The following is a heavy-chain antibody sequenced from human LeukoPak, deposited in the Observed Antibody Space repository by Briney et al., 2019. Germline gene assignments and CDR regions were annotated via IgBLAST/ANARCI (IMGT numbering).Heavy chain of an antibody. CDR3: AKDIGDWTGPFDC. D-gene: IGHD2-21*02. Sequence: PGGSLRLSCAASGFTFITYAMSWVRPAPGKGLEWVSTTTGGGGKTYYADSVKGRFTISRDNSKNTLHLQMNSLRAEDTAVYYCAKDIGDWTGPFDCWGQGTLVPVSS. CDR2: TTGGGGKT. V-gene: IGHV3-23*01. J-gene: IGHJ4*02. CDR1: GFTFITYA.